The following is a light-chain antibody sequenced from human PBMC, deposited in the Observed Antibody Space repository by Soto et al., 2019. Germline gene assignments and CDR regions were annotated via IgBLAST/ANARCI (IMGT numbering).Light chain of an antibody. CDR1: QGISSW. J-gene: IGKJ3*01. Sequence: DIQMTQSPSSVSASVGDRVTITCRASQGISSWLGWYQQKPGQAPKLLIYAASSLQSGAPSRFSGSGSGTDFTLTISSLQPEDFGTYYCQQANRPFTFGPGTKVDIK. CDR2: AAS. CDR3: QQANRPFT. V-gene: IGKV1-12*01.